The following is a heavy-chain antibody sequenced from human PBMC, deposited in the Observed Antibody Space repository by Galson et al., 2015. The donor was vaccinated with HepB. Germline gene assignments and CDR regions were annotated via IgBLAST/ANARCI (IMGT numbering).Heavy chain of an antibody. CDR3: ARDEGDDYGDYALGY. CDR1: GYTFTSYG. Sequence: SVKVSCKASGYTFTSYGISWVRQAPGQGLEWMGWISAYNGNTNYAQKLQGRVTMTTDTSTSTAYMELRSPRSDDTAVYYCARDEGDDYGDYALGYWGQGTLVTVSS. J-gene: IGHJ4*02. V-gene: IGHV1-18*04. CDR2: ISAYNGNT. D-gene: IGHD4-17*01.